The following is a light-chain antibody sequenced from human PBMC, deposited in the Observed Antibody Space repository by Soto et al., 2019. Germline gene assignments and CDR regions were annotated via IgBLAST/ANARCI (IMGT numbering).Light chain of an antibody. CDR2: AAS. J-gene: IGKJ1*01. CDR3: QQYNSYSA. V-gene: IGKV1-5*01. CDR1: QSISSY. Sequence: DIEMTQSPSSRSASVGDTVTITFRASQSISSYLNWYQVKPGQAPKFLIYAASSLQSGVPSRFSGSGSGTEFTLTISSLQPDDFATYYCQQYNSYSAFGQGTKVDI.